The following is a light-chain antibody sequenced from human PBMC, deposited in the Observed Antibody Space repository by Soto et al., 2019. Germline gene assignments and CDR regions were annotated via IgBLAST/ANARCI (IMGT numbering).Light chain of an antibody. V-gene: IGLV1-40*01. Sequence: QLVLTQPPSVSGAPGQRVTISCTGSSSNIGAGYDVHWYQQLPGTAPKLLIYGNSNRPSGVPDRFSGSKSGTSASLAITGLQAEDEADYYCQSYDSSLSGSFGGGTKLTVL. CDR3: QSYDSSLSGS. CDR2: GNS. J-gene: IGLJ2*01. CDR1: SSNIGAGYD.